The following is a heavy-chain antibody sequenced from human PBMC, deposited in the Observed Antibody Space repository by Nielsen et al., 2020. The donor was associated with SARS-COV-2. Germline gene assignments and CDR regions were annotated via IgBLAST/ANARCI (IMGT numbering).Heavy chain of an antibody. V-gene: IGHV5-51*01. J-gene: IGHJ6*02. CDR3: ARQSSTSSWAGYYYYGMDV. D-gene: IGHD2-2*01. Sequence: GESLNISCKGSGYSFTSYWIGWVRQMPGKGLEWMGIIYPRDSDTRYSPSFQGQVTISADKSISTAYLQWSSLKASDTAMYYCARQSSTSSWAGYYYYGMDVWGQGTTVTVSS. CDR1: GYSFTSYW. CDR2: IYPRDSDT.